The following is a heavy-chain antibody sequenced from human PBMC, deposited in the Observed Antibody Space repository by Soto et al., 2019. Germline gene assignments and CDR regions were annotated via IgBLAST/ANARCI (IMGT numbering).Heavy chain of an antibody. CDR2: IYYSGST. V-gene: IGHV4-30-4*01. CDR3: AREKGQLERPNWFDP. CDR1: GGSISSGDYY. D-gene: IGHD1-1*01. J-gene: IGHJ5*02. Sequence: QVQLQESGPGLVKPSQTLSLTCTVSGGSISSGDYYWSWIRQPPGKGLEWIGYIYYSGSTYYNPSLKSRVTTSVDTSKNQFSLKLSSVTAADTAVYYCAREKGQLERPNWFDPWGQGTLVTVSS.